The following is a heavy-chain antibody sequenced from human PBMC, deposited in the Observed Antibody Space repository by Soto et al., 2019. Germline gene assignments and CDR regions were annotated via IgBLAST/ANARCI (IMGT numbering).Heavy chain of an antibody. D-gene: IGHD6-13*01. Sequence: ESGGGLVQPGGSLRLSCAASGFTFSDYAMSWVRQAPGKGLEWVSAISGSGGSTYYADSVRGRFTISRDNSKNTLYLQMNSLRDEDTDVYYCAKDPYSSSWYLDYWGQGTLVTVSS. CDR3: AKDPYSSSWYLDY. CDR1: GFTFSDYA. V-gene: IGHV3-23*01. J-gene: IGHJ4*02. CDR2: ISGSGGST.